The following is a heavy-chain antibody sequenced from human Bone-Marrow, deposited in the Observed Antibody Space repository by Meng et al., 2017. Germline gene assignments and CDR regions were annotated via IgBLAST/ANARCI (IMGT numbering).Heavy chain of an antibody. CDR2: IYHDGST. CDR1: GASISSSHW. V-gene: IGHV4-4*02. Sequence: QVQLTGPGPGMVKPSGTLSFTCAVSGASISSSHWWGWVRQPPGKGLEWIGEIYHDGSTNYTPSLKSRVTISVDKSKNQFSLKLSSVTAADTAVYYCAASSGWYRIDSWGQGTLVTVSS. CDR3: AASSGWYRIDS. J-gene: IGHJ4*02. D-gene: IGHD6-19*01.